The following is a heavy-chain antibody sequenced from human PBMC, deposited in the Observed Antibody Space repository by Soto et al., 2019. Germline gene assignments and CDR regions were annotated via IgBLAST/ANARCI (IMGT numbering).Heavy chain of an antibody. J-gene: IGHJ3*02. V-gene: IGHV3-33*01. CDR3: AANSGYDAFDI. Sequence: GGSLRLSCAASGFTFSSYGMHWVRQAPGKGLEWVAVIWYDGSNKYYADSVKGRFTISRDNSKNTLYLQMNSLRAEDTAVYYCAANSGYDAFDIWGQGTMVTVSS. CDR2: IWYDGSNK. CDR1: GFTFSSYG. D-gene: IGHD5-12*01.